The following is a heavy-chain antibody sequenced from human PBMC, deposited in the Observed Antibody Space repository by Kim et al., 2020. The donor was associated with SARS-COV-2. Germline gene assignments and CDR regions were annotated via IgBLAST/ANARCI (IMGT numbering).Heavy chain of an antibody. V-gene: IGHV4-34*01. J-gene: IGHJ4*02. Sequence: SETMSLTCAVYGGSFSGYYWSWIRQPPGKGLEWIGEINHSGSTNYNPSLKSRVTISVDTSKNQFYLKLSSVIAADTAVYYCARGGLRYFDKEGLLFDYWGQGTLVTVSS. CDR1: GGSFSGYY. CDR2: INHSGST. D-gene: IGHD3-9*01. CDR3: ARGGLRYFDKEGLLFDY.